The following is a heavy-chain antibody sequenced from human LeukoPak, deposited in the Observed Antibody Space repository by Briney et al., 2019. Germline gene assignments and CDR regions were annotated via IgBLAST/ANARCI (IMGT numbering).Heavy chain of an antibody. CDR3: ARVSYGDQDYYYYYYMDV. CDR1: GGSISSYY. V-gene: IGHV4-59*01. CDR2: IYYSGST. D-gene: IGHD4-17*01. J-gene: IGHJ6*03. Sequence: SETLSLTCTVSGGSISSYYWSWIRQPPGKGLEWIGYIYYSGSTNYNPSLKSRVTISVDTSKNQFSLKLSSVTAADTAVYYCARVSYGDQDYYYYYYMDVWGKGTTVTV.